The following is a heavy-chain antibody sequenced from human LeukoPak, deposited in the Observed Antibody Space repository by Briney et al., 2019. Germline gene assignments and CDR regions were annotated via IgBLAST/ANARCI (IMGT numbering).Heavy chain of an antibody. Sequence: GRSLRLSCTASGLTFSNYGMHWVRQAPGKGLEWVSYISGNSVIYYADSVRGRFTISRDNAKNSLYLQMNSLRDEDTAVYYCAREGYYGAFDIWGQGTMVTVSS. CDR2: ISGNSVI. V-gene: IGHV3-48*02. CDR1: GLTFSNYG. D-gene: IGHD3-10*01. J-gene: IGHJ3*02. CDR3: AREGYYGAFDI.